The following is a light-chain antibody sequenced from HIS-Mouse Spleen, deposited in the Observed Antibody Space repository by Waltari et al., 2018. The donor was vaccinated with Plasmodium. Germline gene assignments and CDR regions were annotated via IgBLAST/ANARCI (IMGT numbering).Light chain of an antibody. V-gene: IGLV2-23*01. J-gene: IGLJ3*02. CDR3: CSYAGSSTWV. CDR2: EGS. Sequence: QSALTQPASVSGSPGQSITISCTGTSSDVGSYNLVSWYQQHPGKAPKLLIYEGSKRPSGVSNRFSVSKSGNTASLTIPGLQAEDEADYYCCSYAGSSTWVFGGGTKLTVL. CDR1: SSDVGSYNL.